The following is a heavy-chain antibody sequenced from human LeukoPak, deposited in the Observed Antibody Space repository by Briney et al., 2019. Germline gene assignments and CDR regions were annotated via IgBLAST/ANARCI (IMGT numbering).Heavy chain of an antibody. CDR1: GFTFSSYW. CDR3: ARGPPVVPAAMRYYYYYGMDV. Sequence: GGSLRLSCAASGFTFSSYWMSWVRQAPGKGLEWVAHIKQDGSEKYYVDSVKGRFTISRDNAKNSLYLQMNSLRAEDTAVYYCARGPPVVPAAMRYYYYYGMDVWGQGTTVTVS. CDR2: IKQDGSEK. J-gene: IGHJ6*02. V-gene: IGHV3-7*03. D-gene: IGHD2-2*01.